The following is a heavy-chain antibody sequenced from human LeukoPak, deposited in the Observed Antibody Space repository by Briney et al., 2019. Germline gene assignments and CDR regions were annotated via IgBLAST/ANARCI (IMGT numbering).Heavy chain of an antibody. J-gene: IGHJ4*02. D-gene: IGHD4-23*01. Sequence: PSETLSLTCAVYGGSFSGYYWSWIRQPPGKGLEWIGEINHSGSTNYNPSLKSRVTISVDTSKNQFSLKLSSVTVADTAVYYCARPTVVTGGDRDYWGQGTLVTVPS. V-gene: IGHV4-34*01. CDR1: GGSFSGYY. CDR3: ARPTVVTGGDRDY. CDR2: INHSGST.